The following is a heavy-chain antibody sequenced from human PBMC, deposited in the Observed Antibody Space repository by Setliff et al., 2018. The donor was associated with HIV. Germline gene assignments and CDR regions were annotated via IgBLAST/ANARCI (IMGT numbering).Heavy chain of an antibody. V-gene: IGHV4-31*03. D-gene: IGHD2-2*01. CDR2: ISSSGNT. CDR3: ARLKPPYCSSRSCYWGAFDI. Sequence: SETLSLTCTVSGGSIRTGDYYWNWIRQRPGKGLEWIGYISSSGNTHSNPSLKNRPIISMDTSKNQFSLKLTAVTAADTAVYYCARLKPPYCSSRSCYWGAFDIWGQGTMVTVSS. CDR1: GGSIRTGDYY. J-gene: IGHJ3*02.